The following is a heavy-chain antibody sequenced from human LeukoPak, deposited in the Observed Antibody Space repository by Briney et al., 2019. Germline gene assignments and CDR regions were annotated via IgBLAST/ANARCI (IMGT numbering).Heavy chain of an antibody. CDR2: MSGTDTTR. CDR1: GFAFSAYE. CDR3: TTLGYHLDS. D-gene: IGHD3-22*01. Sequence: PGGSLRLSCVASGFAFSAYEMNWVRQAPGKGLEWVAYMSGTDTTRYCADSVRGRFTISRDNAKNSLYLQMSSLRVEDTALYYCTTLGYHLDSWGQGTPVTVSS. J-gene: IGHJ4*02. V-gene: IGHV3-48*03.